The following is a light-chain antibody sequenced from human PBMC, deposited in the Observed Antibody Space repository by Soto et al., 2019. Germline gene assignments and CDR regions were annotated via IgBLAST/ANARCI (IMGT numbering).Light chain of an antibody. CDR2: DAS. CDR1: QSISSY. Sequence: DIQMTQSPSSLSASVGDRVTITCRASQSISSYLNWYQQKPGKAPKLLIYDASSLQSGVPSRFSGSGSGTDFTLNISSLQPEDFATYYCQQSYSTPLTFGGGTKVEIK. J-gene: IGKJ4*01. V-gene: IGKV1-39*01. CDR3: QQSYSTPLT.